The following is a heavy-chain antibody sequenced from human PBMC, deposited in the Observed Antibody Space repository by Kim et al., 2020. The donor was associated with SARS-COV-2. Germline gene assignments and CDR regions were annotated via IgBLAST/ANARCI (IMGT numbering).Heavy chain of an antibody. CDR1: GGSISSYY. Sequence: SETLSLTCTVSGGSISSYYWSWIRQPPGKGLEWIGYIYYSGSTNYNPSLKSRVTISVDTSKNQFSLKLSSVTAADTAVYYCVRHGRGILLWFGDPDYWGQGTLVTVSS. J-gene: IGHJ4*02. CDR3: VRHGRGILLWFGDPDY. CDR2: IYYSGST. D-gene: IGHD3-10*01. V-gene: IGHV4-59*08.